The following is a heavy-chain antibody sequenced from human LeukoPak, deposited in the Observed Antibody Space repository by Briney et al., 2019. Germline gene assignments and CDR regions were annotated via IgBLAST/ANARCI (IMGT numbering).Heavy chain of an antibody. CDR3: ARWPVATRNFQH. J-gene: IGHJ1*01. CDR2: IYYSGST. Sequence: SETLSLTCTVSGGSISSSSYYWGWIRQPPGKGLEWIGSIYYSGSTYYNPSLKSRVTISVDTSKNQFSLKLSSVTAADTAVYYCARWPVATRNFQHWGQGTLVTVSS. CDR1: GGSISSSSYY. D-gene: IGHD1-14*01. V-gene: IGHV4-39*07.